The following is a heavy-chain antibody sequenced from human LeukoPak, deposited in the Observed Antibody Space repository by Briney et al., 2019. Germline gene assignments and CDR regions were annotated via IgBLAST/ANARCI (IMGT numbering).Heavy chain of an antibody. V-gene: IGHV3-48*02. D-gene: IGHD3-22*01. CDR3: ARHYYDRSAWFDP. Sequence: GGSLRLSCAASGFTFRSYSMSWVRQAPGKGREWVSYISSGSSSIYYADSVKGRFTISRDNAKNSLYLQMNSLRDEDTAVYYCARHYYDRSAWFDPWGQGTLVTVSS. CDR1: GFTFRSYS. CDR2: ISSGSSSI. J-gene: IGHJ5*02.